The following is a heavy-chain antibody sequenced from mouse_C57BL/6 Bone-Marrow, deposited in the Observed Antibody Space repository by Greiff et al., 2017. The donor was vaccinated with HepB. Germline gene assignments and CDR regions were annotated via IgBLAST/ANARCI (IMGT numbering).Heavy chain of an antibody. Sequence: EVHLVESGGGLVKPGGSLKLSCAASGFTFSDYGMHWVRQAPEKGLEWVAYISSGSSTIYYADTVKGRFTISRDNAKNTLFLQITSLRSEDTAMYYCARNLGRAMDYWGQGTSVTVSS. V-gene: IGHV5-17*01. CDR3: ARNLGRAMDY. CDR1: GFTFSDYG. D-gene: IGHD4-1*01. CDR2: ISSGSSTI. J-gene: IGHJ4*01.